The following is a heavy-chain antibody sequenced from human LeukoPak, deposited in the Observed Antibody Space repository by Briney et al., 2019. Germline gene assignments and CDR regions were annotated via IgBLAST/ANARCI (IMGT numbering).Heavy chain of an antibody. J-gene: IGHJ4*02. CDR3: ARGPVRDYSNY. D-gene: IGHD4-11*01. CDR2: IYYSGST. CDR1: GGSITSGGYY. V-gene: IGHV4-31*03. Sequence: SETLSLTCTVSGGSITSGGYYWSWIRQHPGKGLEWLGYIYYSGSTYYNPSLNSRLTISLDTSKNHFSLKVSSVTAADTAVYYCARGPVRDYSNYWGQGTLVTVSS.